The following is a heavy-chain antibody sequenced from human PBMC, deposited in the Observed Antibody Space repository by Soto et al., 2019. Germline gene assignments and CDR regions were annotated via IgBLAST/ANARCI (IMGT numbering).Heavy chain of an antibody. D-gene: IGHD6-19*01. CDR3: ARGRWEQWLAARFDY. Sequence: QVQLQQWGAGLLKPSETLSLTCAVYGGSFSGYYWSWIRQPPGKGLEWIGEINHSGSTNYNPSLKSRVTISVDTSKNQFSLKLSSVTAADTAVYYCARGRWEQWLAARFDYWGQGTLVTVSS. CDR2: INHSGST. J-gene: IGHJ4*02. V-gene: IGHV4-34*01. CDR1: GGSFSGYY.